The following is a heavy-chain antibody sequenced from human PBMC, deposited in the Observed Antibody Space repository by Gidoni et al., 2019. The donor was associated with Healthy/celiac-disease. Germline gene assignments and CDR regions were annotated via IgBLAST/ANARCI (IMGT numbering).Heavy chain of an antibody. CDR2: IMANGGST. J-gene: IGHJ4*02. Sequence: EAQLVEPAGGLGQPGGSLSLTCCAHGRILSSLAMSWVSPAPGKGLEWVAGIMANGGSTSYADSVKGRFTISRDNSKNTLHLQMNSLRAEDTAVYYCAKDRAVGATHVLYYFDYWGQGTLVTVSS. CDR1: GRILSSLA. V-gene: IGHV3-23*04. CDR3: AKDRAVGATHVLYYFDY. D-gene: IGHD1-26*01.